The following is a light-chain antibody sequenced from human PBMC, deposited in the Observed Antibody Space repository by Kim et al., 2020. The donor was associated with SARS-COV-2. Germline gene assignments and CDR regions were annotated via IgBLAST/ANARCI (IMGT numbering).Light chain of an antibody. J-gene: IGKJ4*01. V-gene: IGKV3-20*01. CDR1: HSVSSSY. CDR2: GAS. Sequence: DIVLTQSPVTVSLSPGDRASLACRASHSVSSSYLAWYQQKPVKAPKLLIYGASSRATGIPDRFSGSGSRTDFTLTISRLEPEDVAVYYCQKYDSAPLTFGGGTKVDIK. CDR3: QKYDSAPLT.